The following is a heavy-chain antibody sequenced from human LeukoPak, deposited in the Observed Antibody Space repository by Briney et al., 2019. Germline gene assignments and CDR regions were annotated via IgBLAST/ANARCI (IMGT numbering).Heavy chain of an antibody. CDR2: IYYSGST. CDR1: GGSLNSGDYF. V-gene: IGHV4-30-4*01. CDR3: ARGIDYDNSGYYHFDY. D-gene: IGHD3-22*01. Sequence: KPSETLSLTCAVSGGSLNSGDYFWTWIRQPPGKGLEWVGYIYYSGSTYYNSSLKSRLTISVDTSENQFSLKLSSVTAADTAVYYCARGIDYDNSGYYHFDYWGQGTLVTVSS. J-gene: IGHJ4*02.